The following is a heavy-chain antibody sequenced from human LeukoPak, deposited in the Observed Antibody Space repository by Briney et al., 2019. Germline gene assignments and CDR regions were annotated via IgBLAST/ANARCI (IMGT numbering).Heavy chain of an antibody. D-gene: IGHD3-10*01. V-gene: IGHV3-30*19. Sequence: GRSLRLSCAASGFTFSSYGMHWVRQAPGKGLEWVAVISYDGSNKYYADSVKGRFTISRDNSKNTLYLQMNSLRAEDTAVYYCARDRSMVRGVMDVWGQGTTVTVSS. CDR1: GFTFSSYG. CDR3: ARDRSMVRGVMDV. J-gene: IGHJ6*02. CDR2: ISYDGSNK.